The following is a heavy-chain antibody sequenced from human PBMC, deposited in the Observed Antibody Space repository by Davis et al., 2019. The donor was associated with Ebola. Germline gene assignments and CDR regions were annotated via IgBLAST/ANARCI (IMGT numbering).Heavy chain of an antibody. Sequence: PGGSLRLSCPASGFTFNKHAMSWVRRAAGKGLEWVSSISGSGGSTYYADSVKGRFTISRDNSKNTLYLQMNSLRAEDTAVYYCAKDPHDFWPYYYYGMDVWGQGTTVTVSS. CDR1: GFTFNKHA. CDR2: ISGSGGST. CDR3: AKDPHDFWPYYYYGMDV. V-gene: IGHV3-23*01. J-gene: IGHJ6*02. D-gene: IGHD3-3*01.